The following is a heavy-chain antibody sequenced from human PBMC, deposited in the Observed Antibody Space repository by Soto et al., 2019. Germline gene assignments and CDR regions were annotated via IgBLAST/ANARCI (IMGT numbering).Heavy chain of an antibody. Sequence: EVQLVESGGVVVQPGGSLRLSCAASGFTFDDYAMHWVRQAPGKGLEWVSLISWDGGSTYYADSVKGRFTISRDNAKNSLYLQMNSLRAEDTAVYYCARDLNMVRGVIIPPWGQGTLVTVSS. CDR3: ARDLNMVRGVIIPP. CDR1: GFTFDDYA. V-gene: IGHV3-43D*04. D-gene: IGHD3-10*01. J-gene: IGHJ5*02. CDR2: ISWDGGST.